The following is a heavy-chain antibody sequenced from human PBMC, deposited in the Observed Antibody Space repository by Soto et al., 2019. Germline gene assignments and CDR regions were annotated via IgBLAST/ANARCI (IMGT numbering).Heavy chain of an antibody. CDR2: IIPIFGTA. J-gene: IGHJ4*02. D-gene: IGHD7-27*01. V-gene: IGHV1-69*06. Sequence: QVQLVQSGAEVKKPGSSVKVSCKASGGTFSSYAISWVRQAPGQGLEWLGGIIPIFGTANYAQKFQGRVTITADKSTSTGYMELSSLRSEDTAVYYCASMSKGSLGTVGADYWGQGTLVTVSS. CDR3: ASMSKGSLGTVGADY. CDR1: GGTFSSYA.